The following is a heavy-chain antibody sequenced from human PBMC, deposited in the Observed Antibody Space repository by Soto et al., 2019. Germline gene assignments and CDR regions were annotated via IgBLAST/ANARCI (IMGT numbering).Heavy chain of an antibody. CDR1: GGTFSSYA. V-gene: IGHV1-69*13. Sequence: SVKVSCKASGGTFSSYAISWVRQAPGQGLEWMGGIIPIFGTANYAQKFQGRVTITADESTSTAYMELSSLRSEDTAVYYCASLVVPAAIGNYYYGMDVWGQGTTVTVSS. CDR2: IIPIFGTA. D-gene: IGHD2-2*02. CDR3: ASLVVPAAIGNYYYGMDV. J-gene: IGHJ6*02.